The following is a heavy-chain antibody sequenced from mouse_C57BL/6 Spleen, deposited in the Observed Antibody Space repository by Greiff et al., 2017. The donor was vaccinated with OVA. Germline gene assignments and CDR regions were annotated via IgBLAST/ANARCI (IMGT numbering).Heavy chain of an antibody. CDR1: GYTFTDYE. CDR3: TRYDGYS. Sequence: QVQLQQSGAELVRPGASVTLSCKASGYTFTDYEMPWVKQTPVHGLEWIGAIDPETGGTAYNQKFKGKAILTADKSSSTAYMELRSLTSEDSAVYYCTRYDGYSWGQGTSVTVSS. V-gene: IGHV1-15*01. J-gene: IGHJ4*01. D-gene: IGHD2-3*01. CDR2: IDPETGGT.